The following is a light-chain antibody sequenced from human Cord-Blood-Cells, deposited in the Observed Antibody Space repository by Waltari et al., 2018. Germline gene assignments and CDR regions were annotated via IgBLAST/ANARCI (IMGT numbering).Light chain of an antibody. V-gene: IGKV1-39*01. CDR2: AAS. CDR3: QQSYSTPYT. J-gene: IGKJ2*01. Sequence: DIQMTQSPYSMSASVGDRVTITCRASESISSYLNWFQQKQGKVPKLLIDAASSLQSGVPSRVSGSGSGTDFTLTISILQPEDYATYYCQQSYSTPYTFGQGTKLEIK. CDR1: ESISSY.